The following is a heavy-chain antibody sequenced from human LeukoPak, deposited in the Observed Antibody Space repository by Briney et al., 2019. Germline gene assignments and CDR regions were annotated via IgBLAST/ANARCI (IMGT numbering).Heavy chain of an antibody. Sequence: PGRSLRLSCAASGFTFSSYAMHWVRQAPGKGLEWVAVISYDGSNKYYADSVKGRFTISRDNSKNTLYLQMNSLRAEDTAVYYCARGATDDYVWGGYRYTLFDYWGQGTLVTVSS. J-gene: IGHJ4*02. D-gene: IGHD3-16*02. CDR1: GFTFSSYA. CDR2: ISYDGSNK. CDR3: ARGATDDYVWGGYRYTLFDY. V-gene: IGHV3-30-3*01.